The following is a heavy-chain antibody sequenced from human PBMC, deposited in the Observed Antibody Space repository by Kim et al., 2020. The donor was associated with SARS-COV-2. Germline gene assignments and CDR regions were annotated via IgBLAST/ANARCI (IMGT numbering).Heavy chain of an antibody. CDR2: INHSGST. J-gene: IGHJ6*03. CDR3: ARGTRQWPVRGPYYYYMDV. V-gene: IGHV4-34*01. CDR1: GGSFSGYY. D-gene: IGHD6-19*01. Sequence: SETLSLTCAVYGGSFSGYYWSWTRQPPGKWLEWIGEINHSGSTNYNPSLKSRVTISVDTSKNQFSLKLSSVTAADAAVYYCARGTRQWPVRGPYYYYMDVWGRGTSVTVSS.